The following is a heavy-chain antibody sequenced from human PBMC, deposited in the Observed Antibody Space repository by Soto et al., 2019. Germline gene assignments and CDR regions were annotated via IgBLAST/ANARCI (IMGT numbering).Heavy chain of an antibody. CDR3: ARARDPLYSSSLSGMDV. V-gene: IGHV1-2*04. Sequence: ASVKVSCKASGYTFTGRHMHWVRQAPGQGLEWMGWINPNSGGTNYAQKFQGWVTMTRDTSISTAYMELSSLRSDDTAVYYCARARDPLYSSSLSGMDVWGQGTTVTVSS. J-gene: IGHJ6*02. CDR2: INPNSGGT. D-gene: IGHD6-13*01. CDR1: GYTFTGRH.